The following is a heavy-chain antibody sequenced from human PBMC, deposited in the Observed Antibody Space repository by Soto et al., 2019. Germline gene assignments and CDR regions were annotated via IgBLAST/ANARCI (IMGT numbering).Heavy chain of an antibody. V-gene: IGHV3-23*01. Sequence: GGSRRLSCTGSGFSFGDYAVTWFRQAPGKGMEWVSSISSSGGSTYYADSVKGRFTISRDSSKNTLYLQMNSLRAGDTALYYCAKEAAVAADYWGQGTLVTVSS. CDR1: GFSFGDYA. CDR3: AKEAAVAADY. CDR2: ISSSGGST. D-gene: IGHD6-19*01. J-gene: IGHJ4*02.